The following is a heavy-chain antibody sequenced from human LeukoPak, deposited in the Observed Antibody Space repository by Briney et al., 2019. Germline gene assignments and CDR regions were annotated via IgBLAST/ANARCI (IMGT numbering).Heavy chain of an antibody. V-gene: IGHV4-39*07. CDR3: ARFAPKYYDILS. Sequence: PSETLSLTCTVSGGSISSSSYYWGWIRQPPGKGLEWIGNIYYSGSTYYNPSLKSRVTISVDTSKNQFSLKLSSVTAADTAVYYCARFAPKYYDILSWGQGTLVTVSS. CDR1: GGSISSSSYY. J-gene: IGHJ5*02. CDR2: IYYSGST. D-gene: IGHD3-9*01.